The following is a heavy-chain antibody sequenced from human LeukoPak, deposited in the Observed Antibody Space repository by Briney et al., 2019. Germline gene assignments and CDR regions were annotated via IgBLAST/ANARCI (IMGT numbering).Heavy chain of an antibody. CDR2: ISSSGSTI. V-gene: IGHV3-48*03. CDR1: GFTFSSYE. CDR3: ARGVITIFGVVDY. Sequence: PGGSLRLSCAASGFTFSSYEMNWVRQAPGKGLEWVSYISSSGSTIYYADCVKGRFTISRDNAKNSLYLQMNSLRAEDTAVYYCARGVITIFGVVDYWGQGTLVTVSS. D-gene: IGHD3-3*01. J-gene: IGHJ4*02.